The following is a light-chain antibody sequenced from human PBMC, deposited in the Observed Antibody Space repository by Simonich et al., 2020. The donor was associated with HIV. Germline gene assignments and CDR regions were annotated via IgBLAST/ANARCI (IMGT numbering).Light chain of an antibody. Sequence: DIQMTQSPSPLSASVGDRVTITCRASQGLNSWLAWYQQKPGKAPKLLIYAASSWESVVPSRFSGSGSGTDFTLTISSLQPEDFATYYCQQSHSTPRTFGQGTKVEIK. V-gene: IGKV1-39*01. CDR1: QGLNSW. J-gene: IGKJ1*01. CDR3: QQSHSTPRT. CDR2: AAS.